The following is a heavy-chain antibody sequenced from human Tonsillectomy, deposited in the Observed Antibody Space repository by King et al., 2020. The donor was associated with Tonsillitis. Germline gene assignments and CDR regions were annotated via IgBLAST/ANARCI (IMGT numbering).Heavy chain of an antibody. Sequence: VQLVESGGGVVRTGGSLRLSCAASGFTFVDYGMTWVRQAPGKGLEWVSDINWNGGSTGYADSVKGRFTISRDNAKNSLYLQMNSLRAEDTALYYCARDPGVATIWDRPIDYWGQGTLVTVSS. D-gene: IGHD5-12*01. J-gene: IGHJ4*02. CDR1: GFTFVDYG. CDR2: INWNGGST. V-gene: IGHV3-20*04. CDR3: ARDPGVATIWDRPIDY.